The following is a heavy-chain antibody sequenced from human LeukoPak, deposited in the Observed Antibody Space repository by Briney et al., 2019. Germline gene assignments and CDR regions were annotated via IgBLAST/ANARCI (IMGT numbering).Heavy chain of an antibody. Sequence: ASEKVSRKGSGYTFTSCSIIWVRHGPGQGLEWVGWISAYNGNTNYAQKNQGRVTMTTDTSTSTAYMELRSLRSDDTAVYYCARDLGIVPAAMHWFDPWGQGTLVTVSS. CDR2: ISAYNGNT. V-gene: IGHV1-18*01. CDR1: GYTFTSCS. CDR3: ARDLGIVPAAMHWFDP. J-gene: IGHJ5*02. D-gene: IGHD2-2*01.